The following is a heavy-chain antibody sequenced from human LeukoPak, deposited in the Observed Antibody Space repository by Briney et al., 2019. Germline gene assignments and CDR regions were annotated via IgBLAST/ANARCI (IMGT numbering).Heavy chain of an antibody. CDR1: GFTFGDYA. CDR2: IRSKAYGGTT. D-gene: IGHD5-18*01. V-gene: IGHV3-49*03. J-gene: IGHJ4*02. CDR3: TRDQMADTAMAESFDY. Sequence: GGSLRLSCTASGFTFGDYAMSWFRQAPGKGLEWVGFIRSKAYGGTTEYAASVKGRFTISRDDSKSIAYLQMNSLKTEDTAVYYCTRDQMADTAMAESFDYWGQGTLVTVSS.